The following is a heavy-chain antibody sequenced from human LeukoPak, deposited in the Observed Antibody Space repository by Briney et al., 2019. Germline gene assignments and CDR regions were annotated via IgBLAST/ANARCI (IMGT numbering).Heavy chain of an antibody. CDR3: ARGSLTYFYDSSGYTYYFDY. CDR2: MNPNSGNT. D-gene: IGHD3-22*01. V-gene: IGHV1-8*01. J-gene: IGHJ4*02. Sequence: DSVKVSCKASGYTFTSYDINWVRQATGQGLEWMGWMNPNSGNTGYAQKFQGRVTMTRNTSISTAYMELSSLRSEDTAVYYCARGSLTYFYDSSGYTYYFDYWGQGTLVTVSS. CDR1: GYTFTSYD.